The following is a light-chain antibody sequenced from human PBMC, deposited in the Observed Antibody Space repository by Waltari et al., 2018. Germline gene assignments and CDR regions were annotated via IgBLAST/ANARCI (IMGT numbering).Light chain of an antibody. V-gene: IGKV3-11*01. Sequence: EIVLTQSPAILSLSPGERATLSCRPSQGVTKYLSWYQLKPGQAPRLLIYDASNRATGIPTRFSGSGSGTDFTLTISSLEPDDFATYYCQQSYSTPLTFGGGTKVEIK. J-gene: IGKJ4*01. CDR1: QGVTKY. CDR3: QQSYSTPLT. CDR2: DAS.